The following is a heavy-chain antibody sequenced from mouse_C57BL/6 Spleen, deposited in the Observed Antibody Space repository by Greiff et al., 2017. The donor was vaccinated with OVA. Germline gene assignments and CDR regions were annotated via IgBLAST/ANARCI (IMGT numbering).Heavy chain of an antibody. J-gene: IGHJ2*01. V-gene: IGHV1-26*01. CDR3: ARALFTNYFDY. Sequence: EVQLQQSGPELVKPGASVKISCKASGYTFTDYYMNWVKQSHGKSLEWIGDINPNNGGTSYNQKFKGKATLTVDKSSSTAYMELRSLTSEDSAVYYGARALFTNYFDYWGQGTTLTVSS. CDR1: GYTFTDYY. CDR2: INPNNGGT. D-gene: IGHD1-1*01.